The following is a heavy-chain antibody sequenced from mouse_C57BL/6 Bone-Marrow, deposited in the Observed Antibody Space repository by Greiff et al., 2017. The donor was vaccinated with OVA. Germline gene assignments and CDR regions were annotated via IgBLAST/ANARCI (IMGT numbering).Heavy chain of an antibody. J-gene: IGHJ3*01. V-gene: IGHV5-12*01. CDR1: GFTFSDYY. CDR3: AREAY. CDR2: ISNGGGST. Sequence: EVKLVESGGGLVQPGGSLKLSCAASGFTFSDYYLYWVRQTPEKRLEWVAYISNGGGSTYYPDTVKGRFTISRDNAKNTLYLQMSRLKSEDTAMYYCAREAYWGQGTLVTVSA.